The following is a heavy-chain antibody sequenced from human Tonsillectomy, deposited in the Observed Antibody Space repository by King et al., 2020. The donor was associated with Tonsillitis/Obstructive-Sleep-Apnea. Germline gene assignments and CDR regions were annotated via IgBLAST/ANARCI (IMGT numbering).Heavy chain of an antibody. J-gene: IGHJ4*02. Sequence: QLQESGPGLVKPSETLSLTCTVSGGSVSSGSYYWRWIRQPPGKGLEWIGYIYYSGSTNYNPSLKSRVTISVDTSKNQFSLKLSSVTAADTAVYYCARASPTIFGVVPNFDYWGQGTLVTVSS. CDR2: IYYSGST. D-gene: IGHD3-3*01. CDR3: ARASPTIFGVVPNFDY. CDR1: GGSVSSGSYY. V-gene: IGHV4-61*01.